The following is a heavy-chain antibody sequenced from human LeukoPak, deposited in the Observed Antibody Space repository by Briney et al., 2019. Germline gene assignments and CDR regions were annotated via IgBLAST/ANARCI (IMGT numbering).Heavy chain of an antibody. CDR2: IYTSGST. D-gene: IGHD3-3*01. J-gene: IGHJ6*03. CDR3: AREYYDFWSGYYSVDYYYYMDV. CDR1: GGSISSYY. Sequence: SETLSLTCTVSGGSISSYYWSWIRQPAGKGLEWIGRIYTSGSTNYNPSLKSRVTMSVDTSKNQFSLKLSSVTAADTAVYYCAREYYDFWSGYYSVDYYYYMDVWGKGTTVTVSS. V-gene: IGHV4-4*07.